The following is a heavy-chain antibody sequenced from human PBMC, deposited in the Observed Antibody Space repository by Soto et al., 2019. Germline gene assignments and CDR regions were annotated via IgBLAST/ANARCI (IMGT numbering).Heavy chain of an antibody. CDR2: IYPGDSDT. V-gene: IGHV5-51*01. CDR3: AASIFYYGMDV. J-gene: IGHJ6*02. CDR1: GYTFTNYW. Sequence: GESLKISCKGSGYTFTNYWICWVRQMPGKGLEWMGIIYPGDSDTKYNPSFQGQVTISADKSITTTYLQWSSLKASDTAIYYCAASIFYYGMDVWGQGTTVTVSS.